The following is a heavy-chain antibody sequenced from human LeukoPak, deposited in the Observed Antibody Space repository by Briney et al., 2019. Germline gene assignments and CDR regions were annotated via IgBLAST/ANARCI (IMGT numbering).Heavy chain of an antibody. CDR2: INYDGSTT. D-gene: IGHD3-16*01. CDR3: ARDWVSGAAAP. CDR1: GFTFTSYW. V-gene: IGHV3-74*03. Sequence: GGSLRLSCAASGFTFTSYWMHWVRQAPGKGLLYISSINYDGSTTKYADSVKGRFTISRDNANNMLYLQMNSLIAEDTAVYYCARDWVSGAAAPWGQGPLVTVSS. J-gene: IGHJ5*02.